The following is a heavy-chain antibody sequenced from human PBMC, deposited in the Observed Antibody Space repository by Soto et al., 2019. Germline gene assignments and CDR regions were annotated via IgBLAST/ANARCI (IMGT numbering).Heavy chain of an antibody. Sequence: SETLSLTCTVSGGCISSSSYYWGWIRHPPGKGLEWIGSIYYSGSTYYNPSLKSRVTISVDTSKNQFSLKLSSVTAADTAVYYCARQGSDYGDYIDYWGQGTLVTVSS. CDR1: GGCISSSSYY. D-gene: IGHD4-17*01. CDR3: ARQGSDYGDYIDY. V-gene: IGHV4-39*01. J-gene: IGHJ4*02. CDR2: IYYSGST.